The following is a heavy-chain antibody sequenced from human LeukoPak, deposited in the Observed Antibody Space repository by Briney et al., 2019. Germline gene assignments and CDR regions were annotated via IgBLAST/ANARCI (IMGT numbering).Heavy chain of an antibody. J-gene: IGHJ4*02. D-gene: IGHD3-22*01. V-gene: IGHV4-34*01. CDR2: INHSGST. CDR1: GGSFSGYY. CDR3: ASLATGLYYYDSSGYHDY. Sequence: SETLSLTCAVYGGSFSGYYWSWIRQPPGKGLEWIGEINHSGSTNYNPSLKSRVTISLDTSKNQFSLKLSSVTAADTAVYYCASLATGLYYYDSSGYHDYWGQGTLVTVSS.